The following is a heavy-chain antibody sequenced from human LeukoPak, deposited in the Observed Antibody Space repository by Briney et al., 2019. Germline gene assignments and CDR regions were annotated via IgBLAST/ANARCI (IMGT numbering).Heavy chain of an antibody. J-gene: IGHJ6*02. D-gene: IGHD2-15*01. CDR2: IVVGSGNT. Sequence: SVKVSCKASGFTFTSSAVQWVRQARGQRLEWIGWIVVGSGNTNYAQKFQERVTITRGMSTSTAYMELSSLRSEDTAVYYCAAQRVGPRSGMDVWGQGTTVTVSS. V-gene: IGHV1-58*01. CDR3: AAQRVGPRSGMDV. CDR1: GFTFTSSA.